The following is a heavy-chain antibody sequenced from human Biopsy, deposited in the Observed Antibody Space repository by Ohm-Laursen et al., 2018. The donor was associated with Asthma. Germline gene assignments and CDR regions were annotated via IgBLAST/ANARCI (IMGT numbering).Heavy chain of an antibody. D-gene: IGHD3-22*01. CDR2: IWYDGSNK. J-gene: IGHJ4*02. CDR1: GFTFSSYG. CDR3: ARDPAGYYYFDY. Sequence: SLRLSCAAPGFTFSSYGMHWIRQAPGKGLEWVAVIWYDGSNKYYADSVKGRFTISRDNSKNTLYLQMNSLRAEDTAVYYCARDPAGYYYFDYWGQGTLVTVSS. V-gene: IGHV3-33*01.